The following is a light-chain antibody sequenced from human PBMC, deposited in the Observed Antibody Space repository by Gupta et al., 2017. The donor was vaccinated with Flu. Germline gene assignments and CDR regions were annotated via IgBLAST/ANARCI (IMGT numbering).Light chain of an antibody. J-gene: IGKJ1*01. Sequence: DIQMTESPSSLSASVGDRVTITCRASQSISSYLNWYQQKPGKAPKLLIYAASSLQSGVPSRVSGSGSGTDFTLTISSLQPEDFATYYCQQSYSNPPWTFGQGTKVEIK. V-gene: IGKV1-39*01. CDR2: AAS. CDR1: QSISSY. CDR3: QQSYSNPPWT.